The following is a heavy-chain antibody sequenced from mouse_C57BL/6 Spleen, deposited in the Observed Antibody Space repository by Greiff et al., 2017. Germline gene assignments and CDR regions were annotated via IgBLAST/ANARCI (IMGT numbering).Heavy chain of an antibody. Sequence: VQLQQSVAELVRPGASVKLSCTASGFNIKNTYMHWVKQRPEQGLEWIGRIDPANGNTKYAPKFQGKATITADTSSNTAYLQLSSLPSEDTAIYYCARREDYYYGSSFYAMDYWGQGTSVTVSS. CDR2: IDPANGNT. CDR1: GFNIKNTY. V-gene: IGHV14-3*01. CDR3: ARREDYYYGSSFYAMDY. D-gene: IGHD1-1*01. J-gene: IGHJ4*01.